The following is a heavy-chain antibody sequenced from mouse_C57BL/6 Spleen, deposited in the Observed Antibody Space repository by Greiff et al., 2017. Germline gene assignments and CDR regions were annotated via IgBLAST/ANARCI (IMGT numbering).Heavy chain of an antibody. Sequence: QVQLQQPGAELVKPGASVKMSCKASGYTFTSYWITWVKQRPGQGLEWIGDISPGSGSTNYNEKFKSKATLTVDTSSSTAYMQLSSLTSEDSAVYYCARWWTLCITTVVARYWYFDVWGTGTTVTVSS. CDR2: ISPGSGST. CDR3: ARWWTLCITTVVARYWYFDV. D-gene: IGHD1-1*01. CDR1: GYTFTSYW. V-gene: IGHV1-55*01. J-gene: IGHJ1*03.